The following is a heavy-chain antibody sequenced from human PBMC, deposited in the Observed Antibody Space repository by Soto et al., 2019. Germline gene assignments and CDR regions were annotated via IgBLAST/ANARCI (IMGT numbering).Heavy chain of an antibody. V-gene: IGHV3-30*18. CDR3: AKDLLMEAYYGMDV. Sequence: QVQLVESGGGVVQPGRSLRLSCAASGFTFSSYGMHWVRQAPGKGLEWVAVISYDGSNKYYADSVKGRFTVSRDNSKNTRYLQMNSRRAEDTAVYYCAKDLLMEAYYGMDVWGQGTTVTVSS. D-gene: IGHD2-8*01. CDR1: GFTFSSYG. J-gene: IGHJ6*02. CDR2: ISYDGSNK.